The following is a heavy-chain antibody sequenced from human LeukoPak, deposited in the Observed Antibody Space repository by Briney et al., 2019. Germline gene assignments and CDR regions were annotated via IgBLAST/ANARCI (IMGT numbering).Heavy chain of an antibody. CDR1: GYTFTGYY. CDR3: TRGQSYGDYFEGDY. V-gene: IGHV1-2*02. Sequence: ASVKVSCKASGYTFTGYYMHWVRQAPGQGLEWMGWINPNSGGTNYAQKFQGRVTMTRDTSISTAYMELSRLRSDDTAVYYCTRGQSYGDYFEGDYWGQGTLVTVSS. D-gene: IGHD4-17*01. J-gene: IGHJ4*02. CDR2: INPNSGGT.